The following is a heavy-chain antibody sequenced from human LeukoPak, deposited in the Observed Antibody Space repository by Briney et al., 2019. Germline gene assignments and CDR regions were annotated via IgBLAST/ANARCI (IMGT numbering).Heavy chain of an antibody. D-gene: IGHD6-19*01. V-gene: IGHV3-30-3*01. CDR1: GFTFSSYA. CDR2: ISYDGSNK. CDR3: AKDRWRAVAGYFDY. J-gene: IGHJ4*02. Sequence: GGSLRLSCAASGFTFSSYAMHWVRQAPGKGLEWVAVISYDGSNKYYADSVKGRLTISRDNSKNTLYLQMNSLRAEDTAVYYCAKDRWRAVAGYFDYWGQGTLVTVSS.